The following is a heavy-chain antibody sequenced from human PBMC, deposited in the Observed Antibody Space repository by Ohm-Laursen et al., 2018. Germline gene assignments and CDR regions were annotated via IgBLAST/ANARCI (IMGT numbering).Heavy chain of an antibody. CDR3: AKHGRGVGATNWFDP. D-gene: IGHD1-26*01. J-gene: IGHJ5*02. CDR1: GFTFSSYA. V-gene: IGHV3-23*01. Sequence: SLRLSCAASGFTFSSYAMSWVRQAPGKGLEWVSASGGNGDGTYYADSVKGRFTISRDNSKNTLYLQMNSLRAEDTAAYYCAKHGRGVGATNWFDPWGQGTLVTVSS. CDR2: SGGNGDGT.